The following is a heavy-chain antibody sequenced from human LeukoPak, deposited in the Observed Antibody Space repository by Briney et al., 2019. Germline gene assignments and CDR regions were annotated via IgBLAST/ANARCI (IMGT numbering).Heavy chain of an antibody. CDR2: ISGNGGST. V-gene: IGHV3-43*02. CDR3: AKCTGFYGDYVYFDY. J-gene: IGHJ4*02. CDR1: GFTFDDYA. D-gene: IGHD4-17*01. Sequence: GGSLRLSCAASGFTFDDYAMHWVRQAPGKGLEWVSLISGNGGSTYYADSVKGRFTISRDNSKNSLYLQMDSLRTEDTALYYCAKCTGFYGDYVYFDYWGQGTLVTVSS.